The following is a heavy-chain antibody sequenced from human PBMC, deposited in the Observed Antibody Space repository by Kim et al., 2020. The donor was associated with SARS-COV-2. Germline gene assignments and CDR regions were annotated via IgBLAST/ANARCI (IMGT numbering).Heavy chain of an antibody. CDR2: INYSGNT. J-gene: IGHJ4*02. V-gene: IGHV4-39*01. D-gene: IGHD5-12*01. CDR3: GRLRDRDGYKLFDY. Sequence: SETLSLTCTVSGGSISSSSYYWGWIRQPPGKGLEWIGSINYSGNTYYNPSLKSRVTISVDTSKNQFSLKLSSVTAADTAVYSCGRLRDRDGYKLFDYWGQGTLVTVSS. CDR1: GGSISSSSYY.